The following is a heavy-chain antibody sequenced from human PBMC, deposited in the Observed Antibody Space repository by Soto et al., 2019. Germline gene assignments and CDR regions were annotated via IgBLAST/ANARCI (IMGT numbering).Heavy chain of an antibody. CDR2: IYFSGIT. CDR3: ARGNYDYFGGNYRYVGGAFDI. Sequence: QVQLQQSGPGLVKPSETLSLTCTVSGVSINNNYWSWVRQPPGKGLEWIGYIYFSGITNYNPSLKSRVSFALDPAKAQVSLKLTSVPAGDTAMYYCARGNYDYFGGNYRYVGGAFDIGGPGTVVPVSS. J-gene: IGHJ3*02. CDR1: GVSINNNY. D-gene: IGHD3-16*02. V-gene: IGHV4-59*01.